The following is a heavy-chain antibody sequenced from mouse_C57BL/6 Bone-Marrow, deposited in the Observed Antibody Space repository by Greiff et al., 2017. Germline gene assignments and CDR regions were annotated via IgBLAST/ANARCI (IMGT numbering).Heavy chain of an antibody. J-gene: IGHJ1*03. CDR2: IYPGNSDT. CDR3: THYGSSFYWYFDV. CDR1: GYTFTSYW. V-gene: IGHV1-5*01. D-gene: IGHD1-1*01. Sequence: VQLQQSGTVLARPGASVKMSCKTSGYTFTSYWMHWVKQRPGQGLEWIGAIYPGNSDTSYNQKFKGKAKLTAVPSASTAYMELSSLTNEDSAVYYCTHYGSSFYWYFDVWGTGTTVTVSS.